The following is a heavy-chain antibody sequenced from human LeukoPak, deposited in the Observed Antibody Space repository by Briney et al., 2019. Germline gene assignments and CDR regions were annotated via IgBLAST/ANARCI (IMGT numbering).Heavy chain of an antibody. J-gene: IGHJ4*02. D-gene: IGHD5-18*01. Sequence: GESLKISCEGSGYSFTSYWIAWLRQMPGKGLEWMGIIYPGDSDTRYSPSFQGQVTISADKSISTAYLQWRSLKASDTAMYYCARQWYEDTAMVDYWGQGTLVTVSS. CDR2: IYPGDSDT. CDR3: ARQWYEDTAMVDY. CDR1: GYSFTSYW. V-gene: IGHV5-51*01.